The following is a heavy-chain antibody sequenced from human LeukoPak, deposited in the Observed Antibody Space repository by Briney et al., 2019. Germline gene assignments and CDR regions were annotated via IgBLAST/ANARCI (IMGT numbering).Heavy chain of an antibody. Sequence: GGSLRLSCAASGFTFRNYAMSWVRQAPGKGLEWVSAISGSGGSTYYADSVEGRFTISRDNSKNTLYLQMNSLRAEDTAVYYCAKPAYDSSDFRWGQGTLVTVSS. V-gene: IGHV3-23*01. CDR1: GFTFRNYA. CDR2: ISGSGGST. J-gene: IGHJ4*02. CDR3: AKPAYDSSDFR. D-gene: IGHD3-22*01.